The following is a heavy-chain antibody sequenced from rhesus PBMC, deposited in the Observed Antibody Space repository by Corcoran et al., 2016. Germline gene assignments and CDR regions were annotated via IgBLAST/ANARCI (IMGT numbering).Heavy chain of an antibody. J-gene: IGHJ4*01. CDR3: ASTDCSNSDCSSGDY. CDR1: GGSISSYYW. CDR2: IYGIGGTT. Sequence: QVQLQESGPAVVKPSETLSLTCAVSGGSISSYYWWSWIRQSPGKGLEWIGGIYGIGGTTEYNPFRKSRVSISMDTSKNQLSLKVTSVTAADTAVYYCASTDCSNSDCSSGDYWGQGVLVTVSS. D-gene: IGHD2-15*01. V-gene: IGHV4-93*02.